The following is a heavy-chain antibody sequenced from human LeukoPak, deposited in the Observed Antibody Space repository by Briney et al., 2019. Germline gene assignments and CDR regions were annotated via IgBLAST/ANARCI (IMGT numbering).Heavy chain of an antibody. D-gene: IGHD3-22*01. J-gene: IGHJ4*02. CDR3: ARVRGYYDSSGYNPLWY. Sequence: GGSLRLSCAASGFTFSSYEMNWVRQAPGKGLEWVSYISSSGSTIYYADSVKGRFTISRDNAKNSLYLQINSLRAEDTAVYYCARVRGYYDSSGYNPLWYWGQGTLVTVSS. CDR1: GFTFSSYE. CDR2: ISSSGSTI. V-gene: IGHV3-48*03.